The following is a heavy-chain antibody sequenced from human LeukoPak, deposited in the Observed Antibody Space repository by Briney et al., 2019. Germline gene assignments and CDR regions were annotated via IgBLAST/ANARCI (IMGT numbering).Heavy chain of an antibody. D-gene: IGHD2-2*01. V-gene: IGHV4-34*01. CDR2: INHSGST. CDR1: GGSFSGYH. CDR3: ARVPRPDIVVVPAAYNRFDP. Sequence: PSETLSLTCAVYGGSFSGYHWSWIRQPPGKGLEWIGEINHSGSTNYNPSLKSRVTISVDTSKNQFSLKLSSVTAADTAVYYRARVPRPDIVVVPAAYNRFDPWGQGTLVTVSS. J-gene: IGHJ5*02.